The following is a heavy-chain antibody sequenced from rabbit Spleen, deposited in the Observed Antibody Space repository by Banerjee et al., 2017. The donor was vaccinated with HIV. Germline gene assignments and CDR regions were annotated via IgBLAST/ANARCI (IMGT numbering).Heavy chain of an antibody. CDR1: GFDFSSYY. J-gene: IGHJ4*01. D-gene: IGHD1-1*01. CDR3: ARDLTDIIGWNFGW. CDR2: IYAGIAGHT. V-gene: IGHV1S40*01. Sequence: QSLAESGGGLVQPGGSLTLSCKASGFDFSSYYMSWVPQVPRKGLEWVACIYAGIAGHTYYASWAKGRFTIAKTSSTTVTLQMTSLTAADTATYFCARDLTDIIGWNFGWWGQGTLVTVS.